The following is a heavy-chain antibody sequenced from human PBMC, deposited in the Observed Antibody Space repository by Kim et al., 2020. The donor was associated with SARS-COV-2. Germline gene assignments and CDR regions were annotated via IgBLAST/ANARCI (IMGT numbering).Heavy chain of an antibody. CDR3: ATSLYYYDTSGYWHY. D-gene: IGHD3-22*01. V-gene: IGHV3-48*04. Sequence: GGSLRLSCAASGFTFNYHAMNWVRQAPGKGLEWVSYISDSSSTIYYADSVKGRFTISRDNAKNSLYLQMNSLRAEDTAVYYCATSLYYYDTSGYWHYWGQGTLVTVSS. CDR1: GFTFNYHA. J-gene: IGHJ4*02. CDR2: ISDSSSTI.